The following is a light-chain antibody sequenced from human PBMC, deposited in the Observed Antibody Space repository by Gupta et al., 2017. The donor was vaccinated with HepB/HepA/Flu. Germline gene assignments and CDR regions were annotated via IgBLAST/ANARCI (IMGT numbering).Light chain of an antibody. CDR1: QSISSY. V-gene: IGKV1-39*01. CDR3: QQSYSTSHR. CDR2: AAS. Sequence: DIQMTQSPSSLSASVGDRVTITCRASQSISSYLNWYQQKPGKAPKLLIYAASSLQSGVPSRFSGSGSGTDFTLTISRLQPEDFATYYCQQSYSTSHRFGGGTKVEIK. J-gene: IGKJ4*01.